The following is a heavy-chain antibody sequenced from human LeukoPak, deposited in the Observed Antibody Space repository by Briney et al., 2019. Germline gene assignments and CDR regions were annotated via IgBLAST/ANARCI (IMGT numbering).Heavy chain of an antibody. Sequence: GGSLRLSCTASGFSFSGHWMHWARQLPGKGLVWVSRISPTGSTTSYADSVKGRFTVSRANAKNTLYLQVNNLRAEDTAVYYCARDPLRSYYFDYWGQGTLVTVSS. V-gene: IGHV3-74*01. CDR1: GFSFSGHW. CDR2: ISPTGSTT. CDR3: ARDPLRSYYFDY. J-gene: IGHJ4*02.